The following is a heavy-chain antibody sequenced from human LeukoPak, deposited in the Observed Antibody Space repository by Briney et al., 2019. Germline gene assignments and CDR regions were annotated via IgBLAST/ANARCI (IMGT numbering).Heavy chain of an antibody. Sequence: SETLSLTCTVSGGSISSHYWNWIRQPPGKGLGWIGYIYYSGTTNYNPSLKSRVTISVDTSKNQFSLKLSSVTAADTAVYYCARTAMVTAYYYFDYWGQGTLVTVSS. CDR3: ARTAMVTAYYYFDY. D-gene: IGHD5-18*01. V-gene: IGHV4-59*11. J-gene: IGHJ4*02. CDR1: GGSISSHY. CDR2: IYYSGTT.